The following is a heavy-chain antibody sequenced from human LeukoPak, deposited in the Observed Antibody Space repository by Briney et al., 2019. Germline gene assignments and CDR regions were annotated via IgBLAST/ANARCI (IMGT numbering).Heavy chain of an antibody. J-gene: IGHJ5*02. Sequence: GASVKVSCKASGYTFTDYYMYWVRQAPGQGLEWMGIINPRSGSTTYAQKFQGRVTMTRDTSTSLLYVELSSLRSEDTAVYFCARGRGYSGYGYWLDPWGQGTLVTVSS. D-gene: IGHD5-12*01. CDR2: INPRSGST. CDR3: ARGRGYSGYGYWLDP. V-gene: IGHV1-46*01. CDR1: GYTFTDYY.